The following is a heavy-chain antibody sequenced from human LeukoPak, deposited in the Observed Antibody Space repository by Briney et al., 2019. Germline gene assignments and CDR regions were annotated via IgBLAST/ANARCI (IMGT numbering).Heavy chain of an antibody. CDR1: GYTFTSYA. V-gene: IGHV1-2*02. D-gene: IGHD3-10*01. Sequence: ASVKVSCKASGYTFTSYAMNWVRQAPGQGLEWMGWINPNSGGTNYAQKFQGRVTMTRDTSISTAYMELSRLRSDDTAVYYCAREGPTGDFDYWGQGTLVTVSS. J-gene: IGHJ4*02. CDR3: AREGPTGDFDY. CDR2: INPNSGGT.